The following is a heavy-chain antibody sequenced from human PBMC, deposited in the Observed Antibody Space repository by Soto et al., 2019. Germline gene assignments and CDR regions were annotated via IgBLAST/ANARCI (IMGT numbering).Heavy chain of an antibody. D-gene: IGHD3-3*02. J-gene: IGHJ6*02. CDR3: ASSTADERRRPPYGMDV. V-gene: IGHV1-18*04. Sequence: ASVKVSCKASGYTFTSYGISWVRQAPGQGLEWMGWISAYNGNTNYAQKLQGRVTMTTDTSTSTAYMELRSLRSDDTAVYYCASSTADERRRPPYGMDVWGQGTTVTVSS. CDR1: GYTFTSYG. CDR2: ISAYNGNT.